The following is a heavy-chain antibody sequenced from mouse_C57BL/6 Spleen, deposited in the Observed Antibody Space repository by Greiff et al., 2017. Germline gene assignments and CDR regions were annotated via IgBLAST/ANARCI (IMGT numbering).Heavy chain of an antibody. Sequence: VHLVESGAELVKPGASVKISCKASGYAFSSYWMNWVKQRPGKGLEWIGQIYPGDGDTNYNGKFKGKATLTADKSSSTAYMQLSSLTSEDSAVYFCARRGAQATIFDYWGQGTTLTVSS. D-gene: IGHD3-2*02. CDR3: ARRGAQATIFDY. CDR2: IYPGDGDT. V-gene: IGHV1-80*01. CDR1: GYAFSSYW. J-gene: IGHJ2*01.